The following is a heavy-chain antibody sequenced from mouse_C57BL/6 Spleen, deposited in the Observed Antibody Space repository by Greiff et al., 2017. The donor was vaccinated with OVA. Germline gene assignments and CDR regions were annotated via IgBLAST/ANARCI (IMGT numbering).Heavy chain of an antibody. CDR2: INPSNGGT. Sequence: QVQLQQPGTELVKPGASVKLSCKASGSTFTSYGMHGVKQRPGQGLEWIGNINPSNGGTNYNEKFKSKATLTVDKSSSTAYMQLSSLTSEDSAVYYCARGTVVANWYFDVWGTGTTVTVSS. CDR3: ARGTVVANWYFDV. V-gene: IGHV1-53*01. D-gene: IGHD1-1*01. CDR1: GSTFTSYG. J-gene: IGHJ1*03.